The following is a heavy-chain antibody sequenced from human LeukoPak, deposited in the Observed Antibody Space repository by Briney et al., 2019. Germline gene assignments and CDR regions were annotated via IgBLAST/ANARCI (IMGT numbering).Heavy chain of an antibody. CDR3: ARGGDTSGSHDPAGFDY. V-gene: IGHV3-7*01. CDR2: IKQDGSEK. J-gene: IGHJ4*02. CDR1: GFTFSSYW. D-gene: IGHD6-19*01. Sequence: PGGSLRLSCAASGFTFSSYWMSWVRQAPGKGLEWVANIKQDGSEKYYVDSVKGRFTISRDNAKNSLYLQMNSLRAEDTAVYYCARGGDTSGSHDPAGFDYWGQGTLVTVSS.